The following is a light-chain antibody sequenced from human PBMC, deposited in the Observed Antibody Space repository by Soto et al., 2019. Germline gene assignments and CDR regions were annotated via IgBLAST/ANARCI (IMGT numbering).Light chain of an antibody. CDR1: QIVRTF. CDR2: DAS. CDR3: QQRSNWPPIT. V-gene: IGKV3-11*01. Sequence: EIVLTQSPATLSLSPGERSTLFCRARQIVRTFFSWYQHTPGQAHRLLIYDASTRATVIAARFSGSGSGTDLTLTISSLEPEAFAVYSCQQRSNWPPITFGQGTRLEIK. J-gene: IGKJ5*01.